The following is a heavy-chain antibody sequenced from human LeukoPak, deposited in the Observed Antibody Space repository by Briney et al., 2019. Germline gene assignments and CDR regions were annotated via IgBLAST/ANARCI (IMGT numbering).Heavy chain of an antibody. Sequence: ASVKVSCKASGYTFTSYDINWVRQATGQGLEWMGWMNPNSGNTGYAQKFQGRVTMTRNTSISTAYMELSSLRAEDTAVYYCARAGYSSGWYQPYYYGMDVWGQGTTVTVSS. CDR3: ARAGYSSGWYQPYYYGMDV. V-gene: IGHV1-8*01. D-gene: IGHD6-19*01. CDR1: GYTFTSYD. CDR2: MNPNSGNT. J-gene: IGHJ6*02.